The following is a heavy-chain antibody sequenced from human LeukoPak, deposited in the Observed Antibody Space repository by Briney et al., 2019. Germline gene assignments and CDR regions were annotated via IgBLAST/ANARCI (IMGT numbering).Heavy chain of an antibody. Sequence: ASVKVSCKASGYTFTGYYMHWVRQAPGQGLEWMGWISPNSGGTNYAQKFQGRVTMTRDTSISTAYMELSRLRSDDTAVYYCARESAAAGTEPPFPDYWGQGTLVTVSS. CDR2: ISPNSGGT. CDR3: ARESAAAGTEPPFPDY. V-gene: IGHV1-2*02. J-gene: IGHJ4*02. CDR1: GYTFTGYY. D-gene: IGHD6-13*01.